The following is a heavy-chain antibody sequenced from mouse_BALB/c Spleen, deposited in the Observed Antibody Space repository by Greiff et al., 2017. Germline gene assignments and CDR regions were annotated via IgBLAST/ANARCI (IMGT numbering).Heavy chain of an antibody. J-gene: IGHJ3*01. V-gene: IGHV3-2*02. CDR1: GYSITSDYA. CDR3: ARWGLRRIY. CDR2: ISYSGST. D-gene: IGHD2-4*01. Sequence: EVKLVESGPGLVKPSQSLSLTCTVTGYSITSDYAWNWIRQFPGNKLEWMGYISYSGSTSYNPSLKSRISITRDTSKNQFFLQLNSVTTEDTATYYCARWGLRRIYWGQGTLVTVSA.